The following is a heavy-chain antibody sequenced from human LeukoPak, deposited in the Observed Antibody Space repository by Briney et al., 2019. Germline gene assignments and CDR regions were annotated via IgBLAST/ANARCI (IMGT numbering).Heavy chain of an antibody. V-gene: IGHV3-30*04. D-gene: IGHD1-26*01. Sequence: VRTLSLSCAGSGLTFSRYAMGSVREAPGKGLGRVAVISYDGSNTYYADSLKGRFTISRYNSKNTLFLQMNRLRAEDTAVYYCARGALGANVLSFDYWGQGTLVTASS. CDR2: ISYDGSNT. CDR1: GLTFSRYA. CDR3: ARGALGANVLSFDY. J-gene: IGHJ4*02.